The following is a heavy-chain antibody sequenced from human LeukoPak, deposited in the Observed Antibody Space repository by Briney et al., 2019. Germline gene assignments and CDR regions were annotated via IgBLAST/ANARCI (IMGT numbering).Heavy chain of an antibody. D-gene: IGHD6-19*01. CDR1: GGSISSSNW. V-gene: IGHV4-4*02. CDR3: ARGLYIAVAGWGPWELPPAGHDY. CDR2: IYHSGRT. Sequence: SETLSLTCAVSGGSISSSNWWTRVRQPPGKGLEWIGEIYHSGRTNYNPSLKSRVTISVDKSKNQFSLKLSSVAAADTAVYYCARGLYIAVAGWGPWELPPAGHDYWGQGTLVTVSS. J-gene: IGHJ4*02.